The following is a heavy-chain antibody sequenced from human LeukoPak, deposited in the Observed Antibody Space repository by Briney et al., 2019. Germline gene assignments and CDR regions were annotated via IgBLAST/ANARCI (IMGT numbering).Heavy chain of an antibody. V-gene: IGHV4-61*08. CDR3: ARGPVGGATYYDGDAFDI. Sequence: KSSETLSLTCTVSSNSISSGEYYCSWVRQSPGKGLEWIGYIYYSGSTNYNPSLKSRVTISVDTSKNQFSLKLSSVTAVDTAVYYCARGPVGGATYYDGDAFDIWGQGTMVTVSS. D-gene: IGHD1-26*01. CDR2: IYYSGST. CDR1: SNSISSGEYY. J-gene: IGHJ3*02.